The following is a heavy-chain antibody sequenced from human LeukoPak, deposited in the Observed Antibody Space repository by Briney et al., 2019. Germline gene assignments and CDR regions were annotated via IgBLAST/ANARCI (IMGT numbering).Heavy chain of an antibody. CDR3: AREYYGSGSLDAFDI. V-gene: IGHV3-11*04. J-gene: IGHJ3*02. CDR1: GFTFSDYY. Sequence: MSGGSLRLSCAASGFTFSDYYMSWIRQAPGKGLEWVSYISSSGSTIYYADSVKGRFTISRDNAKNSLYLQMNSLRAEDTAVYYCAREYYGSGSLDAFDIWGQGTMVTVSS. CDR2: ISSSGSTI. D-gene: IGHD3-10*01.